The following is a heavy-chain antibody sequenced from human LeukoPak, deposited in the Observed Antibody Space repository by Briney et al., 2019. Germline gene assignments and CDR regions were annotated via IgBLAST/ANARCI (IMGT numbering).Heavy chain of an antibody. D-gene: IGHD5-12*01. CDR2: VYPGDSDT. CDR3: ARGLATIDY. V-gene: IGHV5-51*01. J-gene: IGHJ4*02. CDR1: GYSFSTYW. Sequence: GGSLRLSCKGSGYSFSTYWIGWVRQMPGKGLEWMGIVYPGDSDTRYSPSFQGQVSFSADKSSSTAYLQWSSLKASDSAMYYCARGLATIDYWGQGTLVTVSS.